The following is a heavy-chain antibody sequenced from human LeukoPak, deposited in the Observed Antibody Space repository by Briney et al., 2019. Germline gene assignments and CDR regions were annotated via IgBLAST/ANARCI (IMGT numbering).Heavy chain of an antibody. J-gene: IGHJ3*02. CDR1: GGTFSSYA. V-gene: IGHV1-18*01. CDR3: AREAFFYHYDSSGYQPDAFDI. D-gene: IGHD3-22*01. Sequence: ASVKVSCKASGGTFSSYAISWVRQAPGQGLEWMGWISAYNGNTNYAQKLQGRVTMTTDTSTSTAYMELRSLRSDDTAVYYCAREAFFYHYDSSGYQPDAFDIWGQGTMVTVSS. CDR2: ISAYNGNT.